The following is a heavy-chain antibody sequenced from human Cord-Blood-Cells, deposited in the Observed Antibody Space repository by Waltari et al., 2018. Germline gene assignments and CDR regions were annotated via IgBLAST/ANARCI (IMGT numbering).Heavy chain of an antibody. V-gene: IGHV4-38-2*02. CDR2: IYHSGRT. Sequence: QVQLQESGPGLVKPSETLSLTCTVPGYSIRRGYHWGWLRQPPGKGLECIGSIYHSGRTYYNPSLKSRVTISVDTSKNQFSLKLSSVTAADTAVYYCARLGSSYYYYYGMDVWGQGTTVTVSS. CDR1: GYSIRRGYH. CDR3: ARLGSSYYYYYGMDV. D-gene: IGHD2-15*01. J-gene: IGHJ6*02.